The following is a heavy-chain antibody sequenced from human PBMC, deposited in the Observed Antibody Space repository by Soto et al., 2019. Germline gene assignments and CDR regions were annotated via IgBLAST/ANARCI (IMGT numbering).Heavy chain of an antibody. D-gene: IGHD2-15*01. CDR3: ARDRGYCSGGSCSHYYYYGMDV. CDR2: ISYDGSNK. CDR1: GFTFSSYA. J-gene: IGHJ6*02. Sequence: QVQLVESGGGVVQPGRSLRLSCAASGFTFSSYAMHWVRQAPGRGLEWVAVISYDGSNKYYADSVKGRFTISRDNSKNTLYLQMNSLRAEDTAVYYCARDRGYCSGGSCSHYYYYGMDVWGQGTTVTVSS. V-gene: IGHV3-30-3*01.